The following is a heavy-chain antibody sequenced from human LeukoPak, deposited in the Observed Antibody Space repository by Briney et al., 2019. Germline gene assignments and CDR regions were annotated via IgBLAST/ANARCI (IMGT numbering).Heavy chain of an antibody. CDR3: ARDRSIGGYSGYDYYYYYGMDV. Sequence: GGSLRLSCAASGFTFSSYAMHWVRQAPGKGLEWVAVISYDGSNKYYADSVKGRFTISRDNSKNTLYLQMNSLRAEDTAVYYCARDRSIGGYSGYDYYYYYGMDVWGQGTTVTVSS. CDR2: ISYDGSNK. V-gene: IGHV3-30-3*01. D-gene: IGHD5-12*01. CDR1: GFTFSSYA. J-gene: IGHJ6*02.